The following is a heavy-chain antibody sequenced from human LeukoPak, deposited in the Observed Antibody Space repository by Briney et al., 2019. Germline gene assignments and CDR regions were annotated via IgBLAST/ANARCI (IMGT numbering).Heavy chain of an antibody. Sequence: GGSLRLSCAASGFTFSSYSMNWVRQAPGKGLEWVSSISSSSSYIYYADSVKGRFTISRDNAKNSLYLQMNSLRAEDTAVYYCARDLTVGGIAAAGEPYPFDYWGQGTLVTVSS. CDR2: ISSSSSYI. J-gene: IGHJ4*02. V-gene: IGHV3-21*01. CDR1: GFTFSSYS. CDR3: ARDLTVGGIAAAGEPYPFDY. D-gene: IGHD6-13*01.